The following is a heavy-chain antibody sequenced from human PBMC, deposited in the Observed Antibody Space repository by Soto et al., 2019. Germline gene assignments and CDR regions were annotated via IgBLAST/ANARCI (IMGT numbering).Heavy chain of an antibody. J-gene: IGHJ4*02. CDR1: GFTFSSYA. V-gene: IGHV3-23*01. D-gene: IGHD5-12*01. Sequence: EVQLLESGVGLVQPGGSLRLSCAASGFTFSSYAMSWVRQAPGKGLEWVSAISGSGGSTYYAASVKGRFTISRHNANYKRYLQMNCLRAEYTAVYYCANRHYSGYDLFAYWGQGTLVTVSS. CDR3: ANRHYSGYDLFAY. CDR2: ISGSGGST.